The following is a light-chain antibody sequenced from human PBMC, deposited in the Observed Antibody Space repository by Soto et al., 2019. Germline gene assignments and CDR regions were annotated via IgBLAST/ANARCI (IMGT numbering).Light chain of an antibody. J-gene: IGLJ2*01. CDR2: RNN. Sequence: QSVLTQPPSASGTPGQRVTISCSGSSSNIGSNYVYWYQQLPGTAPKLLIYRNNQRPSGVPDRFSGSKSGTSASLAISGLRSEDEADYYCSACDDSLGGVVFGGGTQVTVL. CDR1: SSNIGSNY. CDR3: SACDDSLGGVV. V-gene: IGLV1-47*01.